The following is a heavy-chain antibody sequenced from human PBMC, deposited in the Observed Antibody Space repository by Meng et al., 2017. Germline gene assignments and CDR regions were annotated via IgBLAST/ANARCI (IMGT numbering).Heavy chain of an antibody. V-gene: IGHV3-21*01. Sequence: GGSLRLSCAASGFTFSSYSMNWVRQAPGKGLEWVSSISSSSSYIYYADSVKGRFTISRYNTKHSLYLQMNSLRAEDTAVYSCAKETHAYAQQLVSLCDYRGQGTLVTVSS. J-gene: IGHJ4*02. CDR1: GFTFSSYS. CDR2: ISSSSSYI. CDR3: AKETHAYAQQLVSLCDY. D-gene: IGHD6-13*01.